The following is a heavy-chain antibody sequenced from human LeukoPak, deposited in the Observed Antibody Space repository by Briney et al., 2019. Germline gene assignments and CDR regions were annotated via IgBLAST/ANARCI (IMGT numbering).Heavy chain of an antibody. CDR3: ARLSMVRGVIGY. D-gene: IGHD3-10*01. CDR2: MNPNSGNT. V-gene: IGHV1-8*01. CDR1: GYTFTSYD. J-gene: IGHJ4*02. Sequence: ASVKVSCKASGYTFTSYDINWVRQATGQGLEWMGWMNPNSGNTGYAQKFQGRVTMTRNTSISTAYMELSSLRSEDTAVYYCARLSMVRGVIGYWGQGTLVTVSS.